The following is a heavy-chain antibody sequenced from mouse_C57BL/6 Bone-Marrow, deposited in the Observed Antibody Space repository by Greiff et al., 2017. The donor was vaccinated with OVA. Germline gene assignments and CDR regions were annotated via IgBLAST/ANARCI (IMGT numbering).Heavy chain of an antibody. CDR3: ARDYYDV. V-gene: IGHV1-69*01. CDR2: IDPSDSYT. CDR1: GHTFTSYW. Sequence: VQLQQPGAELVMPGASVKLSCKASGHTFTSYWMHWVKQRPGQGLEWIGEIDPSDSYTNYNQKFKGKSTLTVDKSSSTAYMQLSSLTSEDSAVYYCARDYYDVWGTGTTVTVSS. J-gene: IGHJ1*03.